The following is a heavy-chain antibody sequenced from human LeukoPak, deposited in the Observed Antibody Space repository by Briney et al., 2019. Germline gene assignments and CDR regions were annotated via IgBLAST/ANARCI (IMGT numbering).Heavy chain of an antibody. J-gene: IGHJ3*02. Sequence: PSETLSLTCAVSGGSISSSNWWSWVRQPPGKGLEWLGEIYHSGSTNYNPSLKSRVTISVDKSKNQFSLKLSSVTAADTAVYYCARPGEDILTGNDAFDIWGQGTMVTVSS. CDR3: ARPGEDILTGNDAFDI. V-gene: IGHV4-4*02. CDR1: GGSISSSNW. CDR2: IYHSGST. D-gene: IGHD3-9*01.